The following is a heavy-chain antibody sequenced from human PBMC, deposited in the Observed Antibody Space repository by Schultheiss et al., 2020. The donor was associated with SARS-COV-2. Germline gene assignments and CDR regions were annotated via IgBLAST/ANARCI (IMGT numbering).Heavy chain of an antibody. V-gene: IGHV3-30*19. Sequence: GGSLRLSCAASGFTFSSYGIHWVRQAPGKGLEWVAVIWYDGSNKYYADSVKGRFTISRDNSKNTLYLQMNSLRAEDTAVYYCSRDSSGQYYYYGMDVWGQGTTVTVSS. CDR3: SRDSSGQYYYYGMDV. J-gene: IGHJ6*02. CDR2: IWYDGSNK. CDR1: GFTFSSYG. D-gene: IGHD3-22*01.